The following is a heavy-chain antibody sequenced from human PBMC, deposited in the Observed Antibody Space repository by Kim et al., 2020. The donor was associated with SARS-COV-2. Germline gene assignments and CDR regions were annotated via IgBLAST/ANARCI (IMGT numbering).Heavy chain of an antibody. D-gene: IGHD4-17*01. V-gene: IGHV3-74*01. J-gene: IGHJ4*02. CDR1: GFTFNNYW. CDR3: ARGPYGDIDY. Sequence: GGSLRRSCAASGFTFNNYWMHWVRQAPGKGLVWVSRVKTDGSSTGYADSVKGRFTISRDNAKNTLYLQMNSLRAEDTAVYYCARGPYGDIDYWGQGTLVTVSS. CDR2: VKTDGSST.